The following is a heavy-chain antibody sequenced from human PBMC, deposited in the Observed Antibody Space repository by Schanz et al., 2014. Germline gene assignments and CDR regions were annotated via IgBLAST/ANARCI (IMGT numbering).Heavy chain of an antibody. J-gene: IGHJ4*02. D-gene: IGHD1-1*01. CDR2: INTDTGNP. Sequence: QVQLVQSGAEVKKPGASVKVSCEASGYIFTHYTMNWVRQAPGQGLEWMGWINTDTGNPTYAQGFTGRFVFSLDTSVSTAYLQISSLKAEDTAVYYCAREGNNWSLDYWGQGTLVTVSS. CDR1: GYIFTHYT. CDR3: AREGNNWSLDY. V-gene: IGHV7-4-1*02.